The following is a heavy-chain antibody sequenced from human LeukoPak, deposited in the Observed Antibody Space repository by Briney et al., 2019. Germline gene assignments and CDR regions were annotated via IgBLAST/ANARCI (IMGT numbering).Heavy chain of an antibody. D-gene: IGHD3-10*01. CDR2: ISPSGAST. CDR1: GFTFSSYT. J-gene: IGHJ5*02. Sequence: GGSLRLSCTGSGFTFSSYTMNWVRQAPGKGLEWVSSISPSGASTFHAESVKGRFTISRDNAKRSLYFQMNALGGDDTAVYYCVRDYLGESGAGGPWGQGTLVTVSS. CDR3: VRDYLGESGAGGP. V-gene: IGHV3-21*01.